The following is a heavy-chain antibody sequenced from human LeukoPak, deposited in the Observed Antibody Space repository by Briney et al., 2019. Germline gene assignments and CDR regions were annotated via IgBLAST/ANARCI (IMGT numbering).Heavy chain of an antibody. Sequence: PGGSLRLSCAASGFTFSDYYMSWIRQAPVKGLEWVSYISSSGSTIYYADSVRGRFTISRDNAKNSLYLQMNSLRAEDTAVYYCASGTYYDFWSGYYPTIYYFDYWGQGTLVTVSS. CDR3: ASGTYYDFWSGYYPTIYYFDY. D-gene: IGHD3-3*01. V-gene: IGHV3-11*04. CDR2: ISSSGSTI. J-gene: IGHJ4*02. CDR1: GFTFSDYY.